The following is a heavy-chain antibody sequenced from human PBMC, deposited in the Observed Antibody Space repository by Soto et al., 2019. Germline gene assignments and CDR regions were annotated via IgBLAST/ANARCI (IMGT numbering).Heavy chain of an antibody. CDR3: ARVRPSGYDFWSGYYISVDY. CDR1: GYTFTSHG. V-gene: IGHV1-18*01. J-gene: IGHJ4*02. Sequence: ASVKVSCKASGYTFTSHGISCVRQAPGQVLEWMGWISAYNGNTNYAQKLQGRVTMTTDTSTSTAYMELRSLRSDDTAVYYCARVRPSGYDFWSGYYISVDYWGQGTLVTVSS. CDR2: ISAYNGNT. D-gene: IGHD3-3*01.